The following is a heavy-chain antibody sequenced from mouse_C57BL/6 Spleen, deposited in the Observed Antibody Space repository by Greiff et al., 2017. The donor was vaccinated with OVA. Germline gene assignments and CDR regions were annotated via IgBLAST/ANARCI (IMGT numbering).Heavy chain of an antibody. CDR1: GYTFTSYW. CDR3: ARYDGSSYDYAMDY. V-gene: IGHV1-59*01. J-gene: IGHJ4*01. CDR2: IDPSDSYT. D-gene: IGHD1-1*01. Sequence: VQLQQPGAELVRPGTSVKLSCKASGYTFTSYWMHWVKQRPGQGLEWIGVIDPSDSYTNYNQKFKGKATLTVDTSSSTAYMQLSSLTSEDSAVYYCARYDGSSYDYAMDYWGQGTSVTVSS.